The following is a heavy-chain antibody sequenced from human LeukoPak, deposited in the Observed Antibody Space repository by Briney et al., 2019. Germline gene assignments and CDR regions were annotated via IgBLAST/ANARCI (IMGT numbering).Heavy chain of an antibody. D-gene: IGHD2-2*01. CDR1: GGSFSGYY. Sequence: PSETLSLTCAVYGGSFSGYYWSWIRQPPGKGLEWIGEINHSGSTNYNPSLKSRVTISVDTSKNQFSLKPSSVTAADTAVYYCARGRVVPAAIKNWYFDLWGRGTLVTVSS. V-gene: IGHV4-34*01. CDR3: ARGRVVPAAIKNWYFDL. CDR2: INHSGST. J-gene: IGHJ2*01.